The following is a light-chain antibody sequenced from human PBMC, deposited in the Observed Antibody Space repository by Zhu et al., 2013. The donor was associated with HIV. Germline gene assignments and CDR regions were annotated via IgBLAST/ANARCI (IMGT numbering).Light chain of an antibody. CDR1: QNISSY. CDR3: QQRSNWPPIT. V-gene: IGKV3-11*01. J-gene: IGKJ5*01. CDR2: HAS. Sequence: EIVLTQSPATLSLSPGERAALSCRASQNISSYLAWYQQKPGLAPRLLIYHASNRATGIPARFSGSGSGTDFSLSISSLEPEDFAVYYCQQRSNWPPITFGQGTRLDIK.